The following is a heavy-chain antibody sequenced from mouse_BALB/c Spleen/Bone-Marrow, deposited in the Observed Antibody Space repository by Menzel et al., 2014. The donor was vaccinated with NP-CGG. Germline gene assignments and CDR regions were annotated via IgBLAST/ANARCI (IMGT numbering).Heavy chain of an antibody. CDR3: ARGLYGNSGY. D-gene: IGHD2-1*01. CDR2: IDPSDSYT. J-gene: IGHJ2*01. Sequence: QVQLQQSRAELVKPGASVKLSCKASGYTFTSYWMHWVKQRPGQGLEWIGEIDPSDSYTNYNQKFKGKATLTVDKSSSTAYMQLSSLTSEDSAVYYCARGLYGNSGYWGQGTTLTVSS. CDR1: GYTFTSYW. V-gene: IGHV1-69*02.